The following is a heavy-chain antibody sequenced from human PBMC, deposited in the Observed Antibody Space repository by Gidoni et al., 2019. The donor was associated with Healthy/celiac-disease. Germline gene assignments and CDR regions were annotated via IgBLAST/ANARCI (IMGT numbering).Heavy chain of an antibody. CDR3: TRASITIFGVVIIPRYFDY. Sequence: EVQLVEYGGGLGQPGRSLRLSCTASGFTFGDYAMRWGRQGPGKGLEWVGFSRIKAYGGTTEYSASVKGRFTISRDDSKSIAYLQMHSLKTEDTAVYYCTRASITIFGVVIIPRYFDYWGQGTLVTVSS. J-gene: IGHJ4*02. CDR1: GFTFGDYA. V-gene: IGHV3-49*04. CDR2: SRIKAYGGTT. D-gene: IGHD3-3*01.